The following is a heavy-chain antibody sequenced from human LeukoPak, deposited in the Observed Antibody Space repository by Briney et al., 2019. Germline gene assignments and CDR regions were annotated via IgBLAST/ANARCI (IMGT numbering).Heavy chain of an antibody. CDR2: IYPGDGET. CDR1: GYSFTNYW. V-gene: IGHV5-51*01. CDR3: ATSVVPRPHDYFFAF. D-gene: IGHD1-1*01. Sequence: GESLKISRKASGYSFTNYWIGWVRQRPGKGLEWIGNIYPGDGETRYSPSFPGQVSISADKSLSTAYLQWTSLKASDSAIYFCATSVVPRPHDYFFAFWGQGAHVIVSS. J-gene: IGHJ4*02.